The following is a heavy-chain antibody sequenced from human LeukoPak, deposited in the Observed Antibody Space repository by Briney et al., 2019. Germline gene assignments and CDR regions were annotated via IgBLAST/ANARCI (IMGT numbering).Heavy chain of an antibody. CDR2: INHSGST. V-gene: IGHV4-34*01. CDR1: GVSFSGYY. D-gene: IGHD3-16*02. J-gene: IGHJ3*02. CDR3: ARSRVDEDVVSAFDI. Sequence: SETLSLTCAVYGVSFSGYYWSWIRQPPGKGLEWIGEINHSGSTNYNPSLKSRVTISVDTSKNQFSLKLSSVTAADTAVYYCARSRVDEDVVSAFDIWGQGTMVTVSS.